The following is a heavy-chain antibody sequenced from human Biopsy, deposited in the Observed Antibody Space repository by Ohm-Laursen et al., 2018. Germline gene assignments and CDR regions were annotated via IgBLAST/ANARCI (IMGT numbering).Heavy chain of an antibody. Sequence: SDTLSLTWAVYGESFNGYYWSWIRQTPGKGLEWIGEINHSGRTNYNPSLKSRVTISVDTSKNQFSLKVRSVTAADTAVYYCARRTLFTHYFDFWGPGTLVTVSS. CDR2: INHSGRT. CDR3: ARRTLFTHYFDF. J-gene: IGHJ4*02. CDR1: GESFNGYY. D-gene: IGHD3-3*01. V-gene: IGHV4-34*01.